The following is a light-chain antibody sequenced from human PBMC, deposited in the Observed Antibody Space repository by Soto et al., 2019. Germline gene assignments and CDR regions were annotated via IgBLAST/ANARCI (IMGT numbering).Light chain of an antibody. CDR3: LHYGGSPLT. V-gene: IGKV3-20*01. CDR2: GAS. CDR1: QSVNSDY. J-gene: IGKJ5*01. Sequence: EIVLTQSPVTLSLSPGERATLSCSASQSVNSDYLAWFQQKPGQAPRLLIYGASTRTTGIPDRFSGSGSGTDFTLTIGRLEPGDFAVYYCLHYGGSPLTFGQGTRLEIK.